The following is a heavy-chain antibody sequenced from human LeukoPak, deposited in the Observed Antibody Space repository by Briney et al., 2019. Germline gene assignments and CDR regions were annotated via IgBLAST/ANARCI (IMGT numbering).Heavy chain of an antibody. Sequence: PSETLSLTCAVYGGSFSGYSWSWIRQPPGKGLEWIGEINHSGSTNYNPSLKSRVTISVDTSKNQFSLKLRSVTAADTTAYYCARPGYTYGYTGEKYYYYYMDVWGRGTTVTVSS. J-gene: IGHJ6*03. CDR3: ARPGYTYGYTGEKYYYYYMDV. CDR2: INHSGST. D-gene: IGHD5-18*01. CDR1: GGSFSGYS. V-gene: IGHV4-34*01.